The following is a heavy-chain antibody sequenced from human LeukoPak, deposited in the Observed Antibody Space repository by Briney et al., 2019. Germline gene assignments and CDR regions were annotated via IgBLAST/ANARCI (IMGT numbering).Heavy chain of an antibody. Sequence: SETLSLTCAVSGVSISSGGYSWSWIRQPPGKGLEWIGYIYHSGSTYYNPSLKSRVTISVDRSKNQFSLKLSSVTAADTAVYYCAASGYDFFDYWGQGTLVTVSS. CDR3: AASGYDFFDY. D-gene: IGHD5-12*01. J-gene: IGHJ4*02. V-gene: IGHV4-30-2*01. CDR2: IYHSGST. CDR1: GVSISSGGYS.